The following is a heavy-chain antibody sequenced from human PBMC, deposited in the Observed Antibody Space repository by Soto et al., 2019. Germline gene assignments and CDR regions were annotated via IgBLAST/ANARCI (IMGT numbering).Heavy chain of an antibody. D-gene: IGHD4-17*01. Sequence: PSETLSLSCTVSGGSISSYYWSWIRQPPGKGLEWIGYIYYSGSTNYNPSLKSRVTMSVDTSKNQFSLKLSSVTAADTAVYYCARQSTVTGAFDIWGQGTMVTVSS. J-gene: IGHJ3*02. CDR2: IYYSGST. CDR3: ARQSTVTGAFDI. V-gene: IGHV4-59*08. CDR1: GGSISSYY.